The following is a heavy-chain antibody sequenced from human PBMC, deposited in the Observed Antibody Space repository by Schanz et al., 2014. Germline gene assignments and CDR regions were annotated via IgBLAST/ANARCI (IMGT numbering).Heavy chain of an antibody. J-gene: IGHJ4*02. D-gene: IGHD2-15*01. CDR3: AKVREWWPYYFDY. V-gene: IGHV3-53*01. CDR2: VYMSAAST. Sequence: EVQLVESGGGLIQPGGSLRLSCAVSGFTVSSNYMSWVRQAPGKGLEWVSTVYMSAASTRYADSVKGRFIISRDNSKNTLYLQMNSLRAEDTAVYYCAKVREWWPYYFDYWGQGTLVTVSS. CDR1: GFTVSSNY.